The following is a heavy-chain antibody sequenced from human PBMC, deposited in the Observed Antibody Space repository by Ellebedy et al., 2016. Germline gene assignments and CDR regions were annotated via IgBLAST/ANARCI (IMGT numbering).Heavy chain of an antibody. CDR1: GGSISSSSYY. D-gene: IGHD3-3*01. CDR3: ARGRRITIFGVVMADSIRSAGWFDP. V-gene: IGHV4-39*07. J-gene: IGHJ5*02. CDR2: IYYSGST. Sequence: SETLSLXXTVSGGSISSSSYYWGWIRQPPGKGLEWIGSIYYSGSTYYNPSLKSRVTISVDTSKNQFSLKLSSVTAADTAVYYCARGRRITIFGVVMADSIRSAGWFDPWGQGTLVTVSS.